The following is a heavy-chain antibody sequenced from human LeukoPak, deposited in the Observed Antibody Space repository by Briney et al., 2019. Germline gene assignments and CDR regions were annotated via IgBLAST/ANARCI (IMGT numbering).Heavy chain of an antibody. CDR2: IYSDNT. V-gene: IGHV3-53*01. CDR1: GFTVSSNS. J-gene: IGHJ5*02. D-gene: IGHD2-15*01. CDR3: ARDAYVVTVSGWFDP. Sequence: GGSLRLSCTVSGFTVSSNSMSWVRQAPGKGLEWVSFIYSDNTHYSDSVKGRFTISRDNAKNSLYLQMNSLRAEDTAVYYCARDAYVVTVSGWFDPWGQGTLVTVSS.